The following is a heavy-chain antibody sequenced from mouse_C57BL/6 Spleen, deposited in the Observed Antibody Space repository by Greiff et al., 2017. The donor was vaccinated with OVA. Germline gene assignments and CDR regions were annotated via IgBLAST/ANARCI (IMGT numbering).Heavy chain of an antibody. Sequence: VKLQQSGAELVRPGTSVKMSCKASGYTFTNYWIGWAKQRPGHGLEWIGDIYPGGGYTNYNEKFKGKATLTADKSSSTAYMQFSSLTSEDSAIYYCARFYDGYLSWFAYWGQGTLVTVSA. CDR2: IYPGGGYT. CDR1: GYTFTNYW. J-gene: IGHJ3*01. D-gene: IGHD2-3*01. CDR3: ARFYDGYLSWFAY. V-gene: IGHV1-63*01.